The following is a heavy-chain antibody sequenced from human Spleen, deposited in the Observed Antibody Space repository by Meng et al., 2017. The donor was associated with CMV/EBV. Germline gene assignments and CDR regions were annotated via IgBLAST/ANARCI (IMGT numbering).Heavy chain of an antibody. CDR1: GFTFSSYG. Sequence: GESLKISCAASGFTFSSYGMHWVRQAPGKGLEWVAFIRYDGSNKYYADSVKGRFTISRDNSKNTLYLQMNSLRAEDTAVYYCAKDSSTTPSGGDCYWFDYWGQGTLVTVSS. D-gene: IGHD2-21*01. CDR3: AKDSSTTPSGGDCYWFDY. J-gene: IGHJ4*02. V-gene: IGHV3-30*02. CDR2: IRYDGSNK.